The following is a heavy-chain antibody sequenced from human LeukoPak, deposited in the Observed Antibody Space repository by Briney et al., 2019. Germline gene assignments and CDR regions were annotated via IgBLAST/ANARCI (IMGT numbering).Heavy chain of an antibody. CDR1: GFTFTNYA. Sequence: GGSLRLSCAASGFTFTNYAMTWVRQAPGKGLEWVSTLSPSGADTHYADSVKGRFTISRDISKNTLYLQMYSLRAEDTAVYYCARRAYNWGAFDIWGQGTMVTVSS. CDR2: LSPSGADT. CDR3: ARRAYNWGAFDI. D-gene: IGHD5-24*01. J-gene: IGHJ3*02. V-gene: IGHV3-23*01.